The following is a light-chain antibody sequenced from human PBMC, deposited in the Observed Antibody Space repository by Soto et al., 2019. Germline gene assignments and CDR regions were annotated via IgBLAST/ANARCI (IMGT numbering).Light chain of an antibody. CDR3: CSYTTSNTFV. V-gene: IGLV2-14*01. CDR1: SSDVGAYNY. J-gene: IGLJ7*01. CDR2: HVT. Sequence: QSALTQPASVSGSLGQSITISCSRTSSDVGAYNYVSWYQQYPGKAPKLMIYHVTDRPSGVSNRFSGSKSGNTASLTISGLQAEDEADYYCCSYTTSNTFVFGTGTQLTVL.